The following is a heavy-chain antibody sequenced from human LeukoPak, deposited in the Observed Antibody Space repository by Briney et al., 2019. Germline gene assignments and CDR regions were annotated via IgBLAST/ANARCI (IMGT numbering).Heavy chain of an antibody. Sequence: GGSLRLSCAASGFTFSSYGMHWVRQAPGKGLEGVASIRYDGSKKYYADSVKGRFTISRDNSTNTLYLQMNSLRAEDTAVYYCARVYAAYYYYMDVWGKGTTVTVSS. V-gene: IGHV3-30*02. D-gene: IGHD2-15*01. J-gene: IGHJ6*03. CDR3: ARVYAAYYYYMDV. CDR2: IRYDGSKK. CDR1: GFTFSSYG.